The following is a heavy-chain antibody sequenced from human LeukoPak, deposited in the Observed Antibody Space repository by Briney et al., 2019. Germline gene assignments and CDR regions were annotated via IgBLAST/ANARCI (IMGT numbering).Heavy chain of an antibody. D-gene: IGHD1-26*01. CDR3: ASEKFHTGSHTTPDY. J-gene: IGHJ4*02. V-gene: IGHV3-33*01. Sequence: GRSLRLSGAASGFTFGSYGMHWVRQAPGKGLEWVAVIWYDGSHQHYTDSVKGRFTVSRDNSKNTLFLQMDSLRAEDTAVYYCASEKFHTGSHTTPDYWGQGTLVTVSS. CDR2: IWYDGSHQ. CDR1: GFTFGSYG.